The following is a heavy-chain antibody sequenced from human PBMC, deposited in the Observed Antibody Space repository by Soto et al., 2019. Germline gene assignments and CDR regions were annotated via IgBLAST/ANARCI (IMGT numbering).Heavy chain of an antibody. V-gene: IGHV5-51*01. CDR3: ARDMYTNYVNYFDL. CDR1: GYSFTSYW. CDR2: IYPGDSDT. D-gene: IGHD3-16*01. Sequence: GESLKISCKGSGYSFTSYWIGWVRQMPGKGLEWMGIIYPGDSDTRYSPSFQGQVTISADNAHNSLYLQMSGLRAEDTALYYCARDMYTNYVNYFDLWGQGTLVTVSS. J-gene: IGHJ5*02.